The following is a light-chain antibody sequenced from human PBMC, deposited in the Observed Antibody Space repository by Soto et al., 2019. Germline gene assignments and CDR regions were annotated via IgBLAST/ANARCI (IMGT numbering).Light chain of an antibody. CDR3: SSYTSSATLV. Sequence: QSVLTQPASVSGSPGQSITISCTGTSNDVGGYNFVSWYQQHPGKAPKLIISEVNDRPSGVSPRFSGSRSGNTASLTISGLQAEDEADYYCSSYTSSATLVFGTGTKVTVL. CDR2: EVN. J-gene: IGLJ1*01. V-gene: IGLV2-14*01. CDR1: SNDVGGYNF.